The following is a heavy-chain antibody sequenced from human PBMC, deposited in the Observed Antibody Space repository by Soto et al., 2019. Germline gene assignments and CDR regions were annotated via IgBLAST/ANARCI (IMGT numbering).Heavy chain of an antibody. CDR3: ATSYGSGYRAFDY. CDR2: INPILTMS. D-gene: IGHD3-10*01. J-gene: IGHJ4*02. CDR1: GDTFTFYS. V-gene: IGHV1-69*02. Sequence: QIQLVQSGAEVKKPGSSVRVSCKTSGDTFTFYSINWVRQAPGLGLEWMGRINPILTMSNYAQRFQGRVTMTADKSTRTAYMELSSLRSEDTAMYYCATSYGSGYRAFDYGGQGALVTVSS.